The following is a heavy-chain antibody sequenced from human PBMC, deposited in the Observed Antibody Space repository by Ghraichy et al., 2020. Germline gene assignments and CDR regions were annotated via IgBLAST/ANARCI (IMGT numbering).Heavy chain of an antibody. J-gene: IGHJ4*02. V-gene: IGHV4-34*01. CDR2: INHSGST. CDR3: ASSGIAAAGFY. Sequence: SETPSLTCAVYGGSFSGYYWSWIRQPPGKGLEWIGEINHSGSTNYNPSLKSRVTISVDTSKNQFSLKLSSVTAADTAVYYCASSGIAAAGFYWGQGTLVTVSS. D-gene: IGHD6-13*01. CDR1: GGSFSGYY.